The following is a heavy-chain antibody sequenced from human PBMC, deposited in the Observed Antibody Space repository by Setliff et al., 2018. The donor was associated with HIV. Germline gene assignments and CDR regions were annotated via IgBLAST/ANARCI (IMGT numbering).Heavy chain of an antibody. CDR1: GGSISNYY. J-gene: IGHJ6*03. Sequence: SETLSLTCTVSGGSISNYYWSWIRQPPGKGLEWIGYIYTSGSTDYNPSLKSRVTISVDTSKNQFSLKLSSVTAADTAVYYCARCYYNFWSGYPLDYMDVWGKGTTVTVSS. D-gene: IGHD3-3*01. CDR3: ARCYYNFWSGYPLDYMDV. CDR2: IYTSGST. V-gene: IGHV4-4*08.